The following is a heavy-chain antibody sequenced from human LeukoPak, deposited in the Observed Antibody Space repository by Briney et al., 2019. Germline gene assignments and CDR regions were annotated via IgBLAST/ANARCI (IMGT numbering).Heavy chain of an antibody. CDR1: GFTFSSYG. CDR2: IYSGGST. Sequence: GGSLRLSCAAPGFTFSSYGMSWVRQAPGKGLEWVSVIYSGGSTYYADSVKGRFTISRDNSKNTLYLQMNSLRAEDTAVYYCARVKSGSPLAPYYYYYYMDVWGKGTTVTISS. CDR3: ARVKSGSPLAPYYYYYYMDV. V-gene: IGHV3-53*01. J-gene: IGHJ6*03.